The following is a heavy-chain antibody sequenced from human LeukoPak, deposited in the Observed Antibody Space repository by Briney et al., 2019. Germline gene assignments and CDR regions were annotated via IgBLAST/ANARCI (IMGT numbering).Heavy chain of an antibody. J-gene: IGHJ6*02. V-gene: IGHV4-59*01. CDR2: YSGST. CDR3: ARTRRHYYGSGKNLTPWPAGLDV. D-gene: IGHD3-10*01. Sequence: SETLSLTCTVPGGSFSDYYWTWIRQPPGKVLEWIGYSGSTNYNPSLKSRVTISTDTSKRHFSLTLSSVTADDTAVYYCARTRRHYYGSGKNLTPWPAGLDVWGQGTTVIVS. CDR1: GGSFSDYY.